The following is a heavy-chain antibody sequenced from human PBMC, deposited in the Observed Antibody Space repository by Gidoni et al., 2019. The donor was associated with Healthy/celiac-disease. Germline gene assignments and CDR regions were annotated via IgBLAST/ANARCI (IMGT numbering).Heavy chain of an antibody. V-gene: IGHV3-30*18. D-gene: IGHD5-18*01. CDR3: AKAHELWDGIDKYYFDY. J-gene: IGHJ4*02. Sequence: PGKGLEWVAVISYDGSDKYYADSVKGRFTISRDNSKNTLYVQMNSLRVEDTAVYYCAKAHELWDGIDKYYFDYWGQGTLVTVSS. CDR2: ISYDGSDK.